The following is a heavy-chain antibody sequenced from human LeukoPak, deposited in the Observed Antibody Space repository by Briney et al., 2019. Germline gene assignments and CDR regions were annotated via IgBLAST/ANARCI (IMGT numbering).Heavy chain of an antibody. CDR2: ISYDGSNK. V-gene: IGHV3-30-3*01. Sequence: GPLRLSCAASGFTFSSYAMHWVRQAPGKGLEWVALISYDGSNKYYADSVKGRFTISRDNSKNTLYLQMNSLRAEDTAVYYCASDMSYSGYYIDYWGQGTLVTVSS. D-gene: IGHD3-3*01. CDR3: ASDMSYSGYYIDY. J-gene: IGHJ4*02. CDR1: GFTFSSYA.